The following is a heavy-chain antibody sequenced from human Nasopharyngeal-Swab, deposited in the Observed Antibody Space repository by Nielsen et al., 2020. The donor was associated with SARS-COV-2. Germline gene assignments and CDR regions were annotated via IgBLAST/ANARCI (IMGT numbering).Heavy chain of an antibody. Sequence: SETLSLTCAVSGDSISSTSWWSWVRQAPGKGLEWIGEIYHSGGTNYNPSLKSRVTISVDKSKNQFSLKLSSVTAADTAVYYCARQGLYSSDSWGQGTLVTASS. V-gene: IGHV4-4*02. CDR1: GDSISSTSW. CDR2: IYHSGGT. CDR3: ARQGLYSSDS. J-gene: IGHJ4*02. D-gene: IGHD6-13*01.